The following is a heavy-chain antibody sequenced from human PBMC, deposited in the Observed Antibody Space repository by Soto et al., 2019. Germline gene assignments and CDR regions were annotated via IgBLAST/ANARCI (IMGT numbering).Heavy chain of an antibody. V-gene: IGHV3-23*01. CDR3: AKDRKGRITIFGVVNHY. Sequence: GGSLRLSCAASGFTFSSYAMSWVRQAPGKGLEWVSAISGSGGSTYYADSVKGRFTISRDNSKNTLYLQMNSLRAEDTAVYYCAKDRKGRITIFGVVNHYWGQGTLVTVSS. J-gene: IGHJ4*02. CDR1: GFTFSSYA. CDR2: ISGSGGST. D-gene: IGHD3-3*01.